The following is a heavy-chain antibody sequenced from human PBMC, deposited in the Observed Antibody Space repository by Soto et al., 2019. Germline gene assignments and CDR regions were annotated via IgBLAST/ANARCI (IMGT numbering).Heavy chain of an antibody. V-gene: IGHV4-39*01. Sequence: PSETLSLTCTVSGGSISSSSYYWGWIRQPPGKGLEWIGSIYYSGSTYYNPSLKSRVTISVDTSKNQFSLKLSSVTAADTAVYYCARLRIGSSSDYYYYGMDVWGQGTTVTVSS. CDR1: GGSISSSSYY. CDR2: IYYSGST. CDR3: ARLRIGSSSDYYYYGMDV. D-gene: IGHD6-6*01. J-gene: IGHJ6*02.